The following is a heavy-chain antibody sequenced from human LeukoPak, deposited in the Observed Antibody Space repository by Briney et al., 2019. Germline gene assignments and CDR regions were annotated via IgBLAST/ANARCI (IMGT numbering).Heavy chain of an antibody. CDR2: ISGSGGST. J-gene: IGHJ5*02. V-gene: IGHV3-23*01. CDR3: AKGPNPWFDP. CDR1: GFTFSSYA. Sequence: GGSLRLSCAASGFTFSSYAMSWVRQAPGKGLEWVSAISGSGGSTYYADSVKGRSTISRHNSKNTLYLQMNSLRAEDTAVYYCAKGPNPWFDPWGQGTLVTVSS.